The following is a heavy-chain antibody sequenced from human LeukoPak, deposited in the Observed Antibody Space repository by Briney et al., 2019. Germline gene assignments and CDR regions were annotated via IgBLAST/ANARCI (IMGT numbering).Heavy chain of an antibody. CDR2: ISSSSSYI. D-gene: IGHD3-16*01. CDR3: ARTMGQGLLLRAFDY. V-gene: IGHV3-21*01. Sequence: GGSLRLSCAASGFTFSSYGMNWVRQAPGKGLEWVSSISSSSSYIYYADSVKGRFTISRDNAKNSLYLQMNSLRAEDTAVYYCARTMGQGLLLRAFDYWGQGTLVTVSS. J-gene: IGHJ4*02. CDR1: GFTFSSYG.